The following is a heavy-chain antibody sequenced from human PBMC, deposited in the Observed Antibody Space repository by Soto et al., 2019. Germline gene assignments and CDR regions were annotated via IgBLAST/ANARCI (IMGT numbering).Heavy chain of an antibody. V-gene: IGHV4-59*08. CDR3: ARVFPRGAVGTVYYHPLDG. D-gene: IGHD1-26*01. CDR2: GSYSGST. Sequence: SETLSLTCTVSGGSVTNYYWSWIRQPPGKGLEWIGYGSYSGSTNYSPTLRSRATISVDASKNQFSLKLNYVTAADSALYYCARVFPRGAVGTVYYHPLDGWGQGTMVTVSS. CDR1: GGSVTNYY. J-gene: IGHJ6*02.